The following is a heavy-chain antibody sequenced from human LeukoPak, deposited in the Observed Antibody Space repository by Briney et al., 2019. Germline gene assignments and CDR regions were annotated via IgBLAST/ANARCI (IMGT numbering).Heavy chain of an antibody. CDR1: GYSISSGYY. CDR2: IYHSGST. CDR3: ARGDVGATGFGY. Sequence: SETLSLTCTVSGYSISSGYYWGWIRQPPGKGLEWIGSIYHSGSTYYNPSLKSRVTISVDTSKNQFSLKLSSVTAADTAVYYCARGDVGATGFGYWGQGTLVTVSS. V-gene: IGHV4-38-2*02. J-gene: IGHJ4*02. D-gene: IGHD1-26*01.